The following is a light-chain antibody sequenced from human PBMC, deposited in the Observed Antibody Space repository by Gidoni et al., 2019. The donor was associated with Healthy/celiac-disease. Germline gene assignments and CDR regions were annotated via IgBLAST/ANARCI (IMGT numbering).Light chain of an antibody. CDR1: QSIRRY. J-gene: IGKJ4*01. V-gene: IGKV1-39*01. CDR2: AAS. CDR3: QQSYSTPST. Sequence: DIQMTQSPSSLSASVGDRVTITCRANQSIRRYLNLYQQKPGKAPKLLIYAASSLQSGVPSRFSCSGSGTDFTLTISSLQPEDFATYYCQQSYSTPSTFGGGTKVEIK.